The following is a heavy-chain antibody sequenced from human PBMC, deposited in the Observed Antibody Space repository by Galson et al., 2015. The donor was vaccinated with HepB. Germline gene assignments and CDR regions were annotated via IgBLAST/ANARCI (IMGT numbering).Heavy chain of an antibody. Sequence: SLRLSCAASGFTFSDHYMRWIRQAPGKGLEWVSYISSSSSYTNYADSVKGRFTISRDNAKNSLYLQMNSLRAEDTAVYYCARDSSDVAAAGNYYYYGMDVWGQGTTVTVSS. CDR3: ARDSSDVAAAGNYYYYGMDV. D-gene: IGHD6-13*01. V-gene: IGHV3-11*06. J-gene: IGHJ6*02. CDR1: GFTFSDHY. CDR2: ISSSSSYT.